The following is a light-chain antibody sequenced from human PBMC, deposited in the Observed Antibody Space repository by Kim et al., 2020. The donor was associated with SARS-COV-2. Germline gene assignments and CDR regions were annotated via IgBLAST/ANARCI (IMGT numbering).Light chain of an antibody. CDR1: NIGSKS. Sequence: PRKTARITCGGNNIGSKSGHWYQQRPGQAPVLVIYYDSDRPSGIPERFSGSNSGNTATLTISRVEAGEEADYYCQVWDSSSDHRVFGTGTKVTVL. J-gene: IGLJ1*01. V-gene: IGLV3-21*04. CDR3: QVWDSSSDHRV. CDR2: YDS.